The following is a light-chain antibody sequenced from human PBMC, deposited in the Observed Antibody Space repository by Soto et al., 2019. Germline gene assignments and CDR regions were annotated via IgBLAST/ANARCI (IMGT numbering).Light chain of an antibody. J-gene: IGLJ1*01. V-gene: IGLV2-14*03. CDR3: RSYTSSSTHV. Sequence: QSALTQPASVSGSRGQSITISCTGTSRDVGAYNFVSWYQQHPGKLPKLMIFDVSRRPSGVSDRFSGSKSGNTASLTISGLQAEDEGDYYCRSYTSSSTHVFGSGTKLTVL. CDR2: DVS. CDR1: SRDVGAYNF.